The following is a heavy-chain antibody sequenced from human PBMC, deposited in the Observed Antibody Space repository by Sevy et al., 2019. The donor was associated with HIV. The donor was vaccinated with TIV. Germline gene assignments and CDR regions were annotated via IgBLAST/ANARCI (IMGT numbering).Heavy chain of an antibody. J-gene: IGHJ4*02. Sequence: SESLSLTCTVSGASISSSGYYWGWIRQPPGKGLEWIASINYSGITFYNPSLKSRVTISADTSKNQFSLRLSSVTAADSSIYFCVGPKLIHTNGWHYLDYWGQGTVVTVSS. CDR3: VGPKLIHTNGWHYLDY. D-gene: IGHD6-25*01. V-gene: IGHV4-39*01. CDR2: INYSGIT. CDR1: GASISSSGYY.